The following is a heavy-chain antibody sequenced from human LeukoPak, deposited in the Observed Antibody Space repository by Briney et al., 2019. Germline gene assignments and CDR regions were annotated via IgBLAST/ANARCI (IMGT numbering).Heavy chain of an antibody. J-gene: IGHJ6*02. V-gene: IGHV1-18*01. CDR2: ISPYNGNT. CDR3: ARQPAEYDYGLDV. CDR1: GYSFSSYA. Sequence: GASVNVSCKASGYSFSSYAISWVRQAPGQGFEWLGWISPYNGNTNYTKELQGRVTLTTDKSTNTVYMELRSLRSDDTAVYYCARQPAEYDYGLDVWGQGTTVTVSS.